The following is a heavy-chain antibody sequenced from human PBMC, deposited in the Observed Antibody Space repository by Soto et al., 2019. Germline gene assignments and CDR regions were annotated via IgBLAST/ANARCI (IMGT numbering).Heavy chain of an antibody. Sequence: GGSLRLPCAASGFTFSSYWMSWVRQAPGKGLEWVANIKQDGSEKYYVDSVKGRFTISRDNAKNSLYLQMNSLRAEDTAVYYCARTRLSYYFDYWGQGTLVTVSS. CDR1: GFTFSSYW. D-gene: IGHD6-25*01. V-gene: IGHV3-7*01. CDR3: ARTRLSYYFDY. J-gene: IGHJ4*02. CDR2: IKQDGSEK.